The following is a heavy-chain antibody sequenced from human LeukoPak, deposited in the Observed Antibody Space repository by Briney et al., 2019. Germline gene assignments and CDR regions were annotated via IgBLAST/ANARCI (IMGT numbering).Heavy chain of an antibody. CDR3: ARRSTIFYGMDV. CDR2: IYPGDSET. D-gene: IGHD3-3*01. CDR1: GYSFTTYW. V-gene: IGHV5-51*01. Sequence: GESQKISCKGSGYSFTTYWIAWVRQMPGKGLEWMGIIYPGDSETRYSPSFQGQVTISADKSISSVYLQWSGLKASGSATYYCARRSTIFYGMDVWGQGTTVAVSS. J-gene: IGHJ6*02.